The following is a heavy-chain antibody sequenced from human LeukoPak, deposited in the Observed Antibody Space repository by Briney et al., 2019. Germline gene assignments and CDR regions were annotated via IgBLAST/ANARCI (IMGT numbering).Heavy chain of an antibody. D-gene: IGHD1-14*01. J-gene: IGHJ3*02. V-gene: IGHV1-18*01. CDR2: ISANNGNT. CDR3: ATLSESSEGEPDDAFDI. Sequence: GASVRVSCKASGYTFNNYGFSWVRQAPGQGLEWMGWISANNGNTNYAQKLQGRVTMTTDTSTSTAYMELRSLRSDDTAVYYCATLSESSEGEPDDAFDIWGQGTMVTVSS. CDR1: GYTFNNYG.